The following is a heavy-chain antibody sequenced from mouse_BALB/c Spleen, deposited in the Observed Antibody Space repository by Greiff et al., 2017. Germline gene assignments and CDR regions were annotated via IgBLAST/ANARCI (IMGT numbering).Heavy chain of an antibody. CDR1: GFTFSDYY. V-gene: IGHV5-4*02. CDR2: ISDGGSYT. J-gene: IGHJ4*01. D-gene: IGHD4-1*01. Sequence: EVKLMESGGGLVKPGGSLKLSCAASGFTFSDYYMYWVRQTPEKRLEWVATISDGGSYTYYPDSVKGRFTISRDNAKNNLYLQMSSLKSEDTAMYYCARGTGTVYAMDDWGQGTSVTVSS. CDR3: ARGTGTVYAMDD.